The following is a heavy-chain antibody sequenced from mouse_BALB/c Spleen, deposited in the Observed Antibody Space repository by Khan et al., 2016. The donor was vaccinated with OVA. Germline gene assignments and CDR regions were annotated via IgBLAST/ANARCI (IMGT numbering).Heavy chain of an antibody. D-gene: IGHD2-10*01. CDR3: TRSTYYGNPYAMDY. J-gene: IGHJ4*01. CDR2: INPYNDGT. Sequence: MQLEESGPELVKPGASVKMSCKASGYTFTSYVMHWVKQKPGQGLEWIGYINPYNDGTKYNEKFKGKATLTSDKSSSTSYMELSSLTSEDSAVDYCTRSTYYGNPYAMDYWGQGTSVTVSS. V-gene: IGHV1S136*01. CDR1: GYTFTSYV.